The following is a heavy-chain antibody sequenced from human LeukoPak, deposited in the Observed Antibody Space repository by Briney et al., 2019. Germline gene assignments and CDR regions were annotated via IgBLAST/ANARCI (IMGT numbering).Heavy chain of an antibody. D-gene: IGHD6-13*01. V-gene: IGHV3-74*01. CDR2: INSAGTNT. J-gene: IGHJ4*02. CDR3: RIAAAGRDY. Sequence: GGSLRLSCAASGFTFSNYWRHWVRQAPGKGLVWVSYINSAGTNTNYADSVKGRFTISRDTAKNTLYLQMNSLRAEDTAVYYCRIAAAGRDYWGQGTLVTISS. CDR1: GFTFSNYW.